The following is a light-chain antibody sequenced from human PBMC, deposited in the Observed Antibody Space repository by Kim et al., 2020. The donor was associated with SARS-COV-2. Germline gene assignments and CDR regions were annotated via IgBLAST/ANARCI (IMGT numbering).Light chain of an antibody. V-gene: IGKV1-17*01. Sequence: ASVGDRYTIPCRASQDIRNDLGWYQQNPGRAPKRLIYGASSLQSGVPSRFSGSGSGTEFTLTISSVQPEDFATDFCLQHNTYPITFGQGTRLEIK. J-gene: IGKJ5*01. CDR2: GAS. CDR1: QDIRND. CDR3: LQHNTYPIT.